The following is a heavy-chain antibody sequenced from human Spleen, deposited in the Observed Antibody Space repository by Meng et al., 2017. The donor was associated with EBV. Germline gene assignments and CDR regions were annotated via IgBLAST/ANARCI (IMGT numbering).Heavy chain of an antibody. Sequence: QVQLVQSGAEVKEPGASLKVSCKASGYTFTSSDISWVRQAPGQGLEWVGRVRGYNGHTSYAEKFQGRVSMTTDTSTSTAYMELRSLRSDDTAVYYCARDQGVASAIDFWGQGTLVTVSS. V-gene: IGHV1-18*01. D-gene: IGHD2-21*01. CDR3: ARDQGVASAIDF. J-gene: IGHJ4*02. CDR2: VRGYNGHT. CDR1: GYTFTSSD.